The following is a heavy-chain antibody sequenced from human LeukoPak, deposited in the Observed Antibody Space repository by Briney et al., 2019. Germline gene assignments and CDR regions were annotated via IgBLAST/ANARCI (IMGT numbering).Heavy chain of an antibody. J-gene: IGHJ3*02. Sequence: GGSLRLSCAASGFTFSSYSMNWVRQAPGKGLEWVSYISSSSSTIYYADSVKGRFTISRDNAKNSLYLQMNSLRAEDTAVYYCAHLKGGYISSGWLLEFSAFDIWGQGTMVTVSS. D-gene: IGHD6-19*01. V-gene: IGHV3-48*04. CDR2: ISSSSSTI. CDR3: AHLKGGYISSGWLLEFSAFDI. CDR1: GFTFSSYS.